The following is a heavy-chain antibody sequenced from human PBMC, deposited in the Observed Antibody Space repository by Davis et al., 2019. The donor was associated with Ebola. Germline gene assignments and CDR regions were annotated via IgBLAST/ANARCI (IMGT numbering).Heavy chain of an antibody. D-gene: IGHD3-10*01. Sequence: ASVKVSCKASGGTFSSYTISWVRQAPGQGLEWMGRINPYSGGTNYAQKFQGRVTMTRDTSISTAYMELSRLRSDDTAVYYCAGLWFGEVGFDYWGQGTLVTVSS. CDR1: GGTFSSYT. CDR2: INPYSGGT. CDR3: AGLWFGEVGFDY. V-gene: IGHV1-2*06. J-gene: IGHJ4*02.